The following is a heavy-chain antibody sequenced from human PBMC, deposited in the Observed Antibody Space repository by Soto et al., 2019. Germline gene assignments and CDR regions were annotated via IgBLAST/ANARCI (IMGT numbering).Heavy chain of an antibody. J-gene: IGHJ6*03. Sequence: PSETLSLTCTVSGGSISSRSYYWGWIRQPPGKGLEWIGSIYDSGSISYRPSLKSRVTISIDTSKNLFSLMFFSVTAAVSAVYYYARHRCYDDNTYYYYYMDVWGKGTTVTVSS. CDR1: GGSISSRSYY. D-gene: IGHD5-12*01. V-gene: IGHV4-39*01. CDR3: ARHRCYDDNTYYYYYMDV. CDR2: IYDSGSI.